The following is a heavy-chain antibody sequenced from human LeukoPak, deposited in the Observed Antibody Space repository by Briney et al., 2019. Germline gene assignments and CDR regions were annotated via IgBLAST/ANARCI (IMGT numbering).Heavy chain of an antibody. D-gene: IGHD3-3*01. Sequence: ASVKVSCKASGYTFTSYYMHWVRQAPGQGLEWMGIINPSGGSTSYAQKFQGRVTITRDTSASTAYMELSSLRSEDTAVYYCARDPTGITIFGVVIGWFDPWGQGTLVTVSS. CDR3: ARDPTGITIFGVVIGWFDP. V-gene: IGHV1-46*01. CDR2: INPSGGST. J-gene: IGHJ5*02. CDR1: GYTFTSYY.